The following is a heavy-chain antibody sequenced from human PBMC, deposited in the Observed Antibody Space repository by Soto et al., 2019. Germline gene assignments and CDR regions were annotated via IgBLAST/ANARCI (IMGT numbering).Heavy chain of an antibody. J-gene: IGHJ6*02. D-gene: IGHD5-18*01. CDR2: INVYNGNT. CDR1: GYTFTTYA. V-gene: IGHV1-18*01. CDR3: ARGRNRLPPVDTAMVTSYYYGMDV. Sequence: QVQLVQSGGEVKKPGASVAVSCKASGYTFTTYAISWVRQAPGQGLEWMGWINVYNGNTKYAQKFQGRVTMTTDTSTSTAYMELSSMRSEDTAVYYCARGRNRLPPVDTAMVTSYYYGMDVWGQGTTVTVSS.